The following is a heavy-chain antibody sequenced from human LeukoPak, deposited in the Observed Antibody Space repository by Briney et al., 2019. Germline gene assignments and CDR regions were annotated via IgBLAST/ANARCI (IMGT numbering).Heavy chain of an antibody. CDR3: ARDDGGDFNDAFDI. D-gene: IGHD2-21*02. Sequence: GGSLRLSCVASGFIFSSYGMHWVRQAPGRGLEWVAVISYDGGNISYTDSVKGRFTISRDNSKNTLYLQMNSLRAEDTAVYYCARDDGGDFNDAFDIWGQGTLVTVSS. CDR2: ISYDGGNI. V-gene: IGHV3-30*03. J-gene: IGHJ3*02. CDR1: GFIFSSYG.